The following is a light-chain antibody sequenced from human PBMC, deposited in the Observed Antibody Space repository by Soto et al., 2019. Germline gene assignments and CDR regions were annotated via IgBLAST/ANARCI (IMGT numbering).Light chain of an antibody. V-gene: IGLV2-14*01. CDR3: SSYTSTSTPVV. CDR1: SSDIGGYNY. CDR2: EVT. J-gene: IGLJ2*01. Sequence: QSALTQPASLSGSPGQSITISCTGTSSDIGGYNYVSWYQQHPGKAPKLMIYEVTNRPSGVSSRFSGSKSDNTASLTISGLQAADGADYYCSSYTSTSTPVVFGGGTKLPAL.